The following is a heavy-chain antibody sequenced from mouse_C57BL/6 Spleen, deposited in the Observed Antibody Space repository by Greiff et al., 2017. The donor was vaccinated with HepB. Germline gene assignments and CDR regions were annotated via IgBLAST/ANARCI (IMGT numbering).Heavy chain of an antibody. CDR3: ARGNYSNPAWFAY. Sequence: VQLQQSGAELVKPGASVKISCKASGYAFSSYWMNWVKQRPGKGLEWIGQIYPGDGDTNYNGKFKGKATLTADKSSSTAYMQLSSLTSEDSAVYFCARGNYSNPAWFAYWGQGTLVTVSA. D-gene: IGHD2-5*01. CDR2: IYPGDGDT. CDR1: GYAFSSYW. J-gene: IGHJ3*01. V-gene: IGHV1-80*01.